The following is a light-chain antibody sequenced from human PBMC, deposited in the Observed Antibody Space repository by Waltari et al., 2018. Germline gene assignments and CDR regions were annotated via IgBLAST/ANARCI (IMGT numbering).Light chain of an antibody. CDR3: SSYTSSSTLV. CDR1: SKHVCGYKN. V-gene: IGLV2-14*03. CDR2: DVS. J-gene: IGLJ3*02. Sequence: QSAMTQPASVSGSPGQSINISWTVTSKHVCGYKNVSWYQQHPGKAPKLMIYDVSNRPSGVSNRFSGSKSGNTASLTISGLQAEDEADYYCSSYTSSSTLVFVGGTKLTVL.